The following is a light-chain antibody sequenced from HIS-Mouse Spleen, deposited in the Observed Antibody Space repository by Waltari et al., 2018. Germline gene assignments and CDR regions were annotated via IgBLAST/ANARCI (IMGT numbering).Light chain of an antibody. J-gene: IGLJ3*02. Sequence: QSVLTQPPSASGTPGQRVTISCSGSSSNIGSNYVYWYQQLPGTAPKLLIYRNNQRTSWVPDRFSGSKSGTSASLAISGLRSEDEADYYWAAWDDSLSGPVFGGGTKLTVL. CDR2: RNN. CDR1: SSNIGSNY. V-gene: IGLV1-47*01. CDR3: AAWDDSLSGPV.